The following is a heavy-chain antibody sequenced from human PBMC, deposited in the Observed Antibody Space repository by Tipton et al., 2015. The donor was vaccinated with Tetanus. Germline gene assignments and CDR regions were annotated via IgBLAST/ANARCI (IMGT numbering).Heavy chain of an antibody. D-gene: IGHD5-12*01. CDR1: GASMRGYY. Sequence: TLSLTCVVTGASMRGYYWSWVRQAPGKRLEWIGYINHSGTTSYNPSLRGRVAIFFDTSRNELSLLLISLTAADTAVYYCARDQVATSVPGWGNWFGPWGHGTQVTVSS. J-gene: IGHJ5*02. V-gene: IGHV4-59*01. CDR2: INHSGTT. CDR3: ARDQVATSVPGWGNWFGP.